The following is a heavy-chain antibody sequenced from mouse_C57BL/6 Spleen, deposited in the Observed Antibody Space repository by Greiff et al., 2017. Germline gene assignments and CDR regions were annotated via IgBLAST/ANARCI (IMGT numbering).Heavy chain of an antibody. CDR2: IYPRSGNT. CDR1: GYTFTSYG. J-gene: IGHJ2*01. CDR3: ARAVVATRGY. V-gene: IGHV1-81*01. D-gene: IGHD1-1*01. Sequence: VKLMESGAELARPGASVKLSCKASGYTFTSYGISWVKQRTGQGLEWIGEIYPRSGNTYYNEKFKGKATLTADKSSSTAYMELRSLTSEDSAVYFCARAVVATRGYWGQGTTLTVSS.